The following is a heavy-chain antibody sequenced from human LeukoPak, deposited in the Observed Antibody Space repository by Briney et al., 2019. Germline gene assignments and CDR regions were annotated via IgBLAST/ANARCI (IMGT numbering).Heavy chain of an antibody. J-gene: IGHJ1*01. CDR3: AGSIAARQGYFQH. D-gene: IGHD6-6*01. CDR1: GGSISSGGYY. CDR2: IYHSGST. V-gene: IGHV4-30-2*01. Sequence: SSETLPLTCTVSGGSISSGGYYWSWIRQPPGKGLEWIGYIYHSGSTYYNPSLKSRVTISVDRSKNQFSLKLSSVTAADTAVYYCAGSIAARQGYFQHWGQGTLVTVSS.